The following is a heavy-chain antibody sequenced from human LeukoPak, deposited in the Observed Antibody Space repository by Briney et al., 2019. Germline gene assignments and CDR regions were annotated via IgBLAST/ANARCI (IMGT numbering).Heavy chain of an antibody. CDR3: AKHYGSGSYSIGFGLDV. D-gene: IGHD3-10*01. CDR2: ISGAGDNT. Sequence: GGSLRLSCAASGFTFSRIAMTWVRQAPGKGLEWVSGISGAGDNTYYADSVKGRFTISRDNSKNTLYLQMNSLRAEDTAVYYCAKHYGSGSYSIGFGLDVWGQGTTVTVSS. CDR1: GFTFSRIA. J-gene: IGHJ6*02. V-gene: IGHV3-23*01.